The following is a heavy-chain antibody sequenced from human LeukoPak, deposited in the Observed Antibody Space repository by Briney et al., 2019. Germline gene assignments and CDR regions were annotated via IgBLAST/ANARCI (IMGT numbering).Heavy chain of an antibody. V-gene: IGHV7-4-1*02. CDR3: AREIDYYGSGSYPGIYYYGMDV. CDR2: INTNTGNP. D-gene: IGHD3-10*01. J-gene: IGHJ6*02. Sequence: ASVKVSCKASGYTFTGYYMHWVRQAPGQGLEWMGWINTNTGNPTYAQGFTGRFVFSLDTSVSTAYLQISSLKAEDTAVYYCAREIDYYGSGSYPGIYYYGMDVWGQGTTVTVSS. CDR1: GYTFTGYY.